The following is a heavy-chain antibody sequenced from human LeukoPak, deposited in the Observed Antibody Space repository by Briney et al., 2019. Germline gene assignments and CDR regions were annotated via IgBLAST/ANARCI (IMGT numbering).Heavy chain of an antibody. D-gene: IGHD3-22*01. V-gene: IGHV3-30*18. CDR1: GFTFSSYG. Sequence: PGRSLRLSCAASGFTFSSYGMHWVRQAPGKGLEWVAVISYDGSNKYYADSVKGRFTISRDNSKNTLYLQMNSLRAEDTAVYYCAKQSGYPNYDSSGYYHDAFDIWGQGTMVTVSS. CDR3: AKQSGYPNYDSSGYYHDAFDI. CDR2: ISYDGSNK. J-gene: IGHJ3*02.